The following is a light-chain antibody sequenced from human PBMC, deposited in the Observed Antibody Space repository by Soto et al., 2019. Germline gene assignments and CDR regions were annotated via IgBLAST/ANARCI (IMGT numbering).Light chain of an antibody. CDR3: QQYDHLSWT. CDR1: QDISNY. J-gene: IGKJ1*01. Sequence: DIQMTQSPSSLSASVGDRVTITCQASQDISNYLNWYQQKPGKAPKLLIYDASNLETGVPSRFSGSGSGTHFTFTISGLQPEDIATYYCQQYDHLSWTFGQGTKVDIK. CDR2: DAS. V-gene: IGKV1-33*01.